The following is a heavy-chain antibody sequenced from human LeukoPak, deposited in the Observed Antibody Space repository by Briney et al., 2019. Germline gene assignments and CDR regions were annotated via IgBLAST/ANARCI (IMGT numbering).Heavy chain of an antibody. CDR2: INPSGGST. CDR3: ARGVYDFWSGYYNIEYYFDY. J-gene: IGHJ4*02. D-gene: IGHD3-3*01. CDR1: GYTFTSYY. Sequence: ASVKVSCKASGYTFTSYYMHWVRQAPGQGLEWMGIINPSGGSTSYAQKFQGRVTMTRDMSTSTVYMELSSLRSEDTAVYYCARGVYDFWSGYYNIEYYFDYWGQGTLVTISS. V-gene: IGHV1-46*01.